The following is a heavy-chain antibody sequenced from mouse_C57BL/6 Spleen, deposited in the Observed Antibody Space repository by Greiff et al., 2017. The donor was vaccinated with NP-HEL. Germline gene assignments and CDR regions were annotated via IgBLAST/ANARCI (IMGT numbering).Heavy chain of an antibody. V-gene: IGHV5-6*01. Sequence: EVHLVESGGDLVKPGGSLKLSCAASGFTFSSYGMSWVRQTPDKRLEWVATISSGGSYTYYPDSVKGRFTISRDNAKNTLYLQMSSLKSEDTAMYYCARRDYYHYAMDYWGQGTSVTVSS. CDR2: ISSGGSYT. J-gene: IGHJ4*01. D-gene: IGHD2-1*01. CDR1: GFTFSSYG. CDR3: ARRDYYHYAMDY.